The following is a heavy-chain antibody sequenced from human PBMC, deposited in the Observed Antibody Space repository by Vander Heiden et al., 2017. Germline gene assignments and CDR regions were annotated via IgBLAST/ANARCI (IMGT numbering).Heavy chain of an antibody. D-gene: IGHD1-26*01. V-gene: IGHV3-48*01. CDR1: GFTFSSYS. CDR3: ASGRYGDFDL. J-gene: IGHJ2*01. CDR2: IDSSSSTI. Sequence: EVQLVESGGGLVQPGGSLRLSCAASGFTFSSYSMNWVRQAPGKGLEWVSYIDSSSSTIYDADSVKGRFTISRDNAKNSLHLQMKSLRAEDTAVYCGASGRYGDFDLWGRGTLVTVSS.